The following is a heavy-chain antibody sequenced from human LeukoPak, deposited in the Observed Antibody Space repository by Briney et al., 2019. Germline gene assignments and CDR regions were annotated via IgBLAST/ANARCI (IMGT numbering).Heavy chain of an antibody. J-gene: IGHJ4*02. CDR1: GYSFSIVA. V-gene: IGHV1-18*01. CDR3: ARVVTPTDQFDY. D-gene: IGHD2-15*01. Sequence: ASVKVSCKASGYSFSIVAISWVRQAPGQGLEWMGWIRGHNGNADYVQKFHGRATMTIDTSTTTAYMELRSLRSDDTAVYYCARVVTPTDQFDYWGQGTLVTVSA. CDR2: IRGHNGNA.